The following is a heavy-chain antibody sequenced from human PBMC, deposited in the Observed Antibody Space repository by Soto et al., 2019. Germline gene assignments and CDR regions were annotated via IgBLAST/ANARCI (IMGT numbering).Heavy chain of an antibody. CDR3: AREGDSGYDHDASDI. CDR1: GFTFSSYA. CDR2: ISYDGSNK. Sequence: QVQLVESGGGVVQPGRSLRLSCAASGFTFSSYAMHWVRQAPGKGLEWVAVISYDGSNKYYADSVKGRFTISRDNSKNTLYLQMNSLRAEDTAVYYCAREGDSGYDHDASDIWGQGTMVTVSS. V-gene: IGHV3-30-3*01. J-gene: IGHJ3*02. D-gene: IGHD5-12*01.